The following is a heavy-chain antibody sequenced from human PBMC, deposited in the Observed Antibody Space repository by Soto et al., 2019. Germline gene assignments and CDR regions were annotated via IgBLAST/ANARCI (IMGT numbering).Heavy chain of an antibody. J-gene: IGHJ4*02. CDR1: GDSISTYY. CDR3: ARLRDSSGYYLDY. CDR2: IYHSGSA. D-gene: IGHD3-22*01. Sequence: PSETLSLTCTVSGDSISTYYWGWIRQPPGKGLEWIGYIYHSGSANYNPSLKSRVSISVDTSKSQFSLKLTSVTAADTAVYYCARLRDSSGYYLDYWGQGTLVTVSS. V-gene: IGHV4-59*08.